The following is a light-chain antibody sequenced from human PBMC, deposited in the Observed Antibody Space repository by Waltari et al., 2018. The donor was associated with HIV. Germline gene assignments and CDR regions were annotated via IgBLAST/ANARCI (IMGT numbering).Light chain of an antibody. CDR1: TSDIGKNH. V-gene: IGLV1-51*02. CDR3: ATWDSSLRTVI. J-gene: IGLJ2*01. CDR2: ENE. Sequence: QSVLTQSPSVSAAPGQKVTISCYGSTSDIGKNHVPWYQHFPRRAPKRLIYENENRPSVIPGRFSGSKFGTSATLDITGLQTGDEAVYFCATWDSSLRTVIYGGGTNLTVL.